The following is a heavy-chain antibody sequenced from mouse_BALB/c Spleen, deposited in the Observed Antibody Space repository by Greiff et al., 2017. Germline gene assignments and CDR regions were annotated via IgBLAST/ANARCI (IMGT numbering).Heavy chain of an antibody. V-gene: IGHV5-12-1*01. Sequence: DVKLVESGGGLVKPGGSLKLSCAASGFAFSSYDMSWVRQTPEKRLEWVAYISSGGGSTYYPDTVKGRFTISRDNAKNTLYLQMSSLKSEDTAMYYCARNYGSPYFDYWGPGTTLTVSS. CDR1: GFAFSSYD. J-gene: IGHJ2*01. D-gene: IGHD1-1*01. CDR3: ARNYGSPYFDY. CDR2: ISSGGGST.